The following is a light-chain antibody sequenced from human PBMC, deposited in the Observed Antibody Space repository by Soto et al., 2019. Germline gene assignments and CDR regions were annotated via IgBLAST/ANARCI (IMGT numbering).Light chain of an antibody. CDR1: SSNIGSNA. CDR2: NNN. Sequence: QSVVTQPPSASGTPGQRVTISCSGRSSNIGSNAVNWYQQFPGMAPKVLIYNNNERPSGVPDRFSGSKSCATAALAIIGLLSEDEADYYYSTWYDGLNSCVFGGGTKLTVL. V-gene: IGLV1-44*01. J-gene: IGLJ3*02. CDR3: STWYDGLNSCV.